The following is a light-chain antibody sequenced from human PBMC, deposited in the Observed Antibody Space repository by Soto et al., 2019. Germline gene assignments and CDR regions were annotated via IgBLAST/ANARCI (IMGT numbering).Light chain of an antibody. CDR3: SSYTSSSTRV. CDR2: DVS. V-gene: IGLV2-14*01. Sequence: QSALTQPASVSGSPGQSMTISCTGTSSDVGGYNYVSWYQQHPGKAPKLMIYDVSNRPSRVSNRFSGSKSGNTGSPTISGLQAEDEADYYCSSYTSSSTRVFGGGTKLTVL. CDR1: SSDVGGYNY. J-gene: IGLJ2*01.